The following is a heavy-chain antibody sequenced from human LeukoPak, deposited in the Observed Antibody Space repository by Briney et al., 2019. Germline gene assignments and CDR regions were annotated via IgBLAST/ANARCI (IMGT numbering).Heavy chain of an antibody. J-gene: IGHJ4*02. V-gene: IGHV3-21*01. D-gene: IGHD2-2*01. CDR3: ARVPAAN. CDR2: ISSNSYI. Sequence: GGSLRLSCAASGFTFSSYSMSWVRQAPGKGLEWVSSISSNSYIYYADPVKRRLTISRDNAKNSLYLQMNGLSAEDTAVYYCARVPAANWGQGTLVTVSS. CDR1: GFTFSSYS.